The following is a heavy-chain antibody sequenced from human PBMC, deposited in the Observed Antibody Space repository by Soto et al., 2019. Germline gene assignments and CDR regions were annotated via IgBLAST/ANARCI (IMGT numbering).Heavy chain of an antibody. CDR1: GGTFSSYA. D-gene: IGHD6-13*01. CDR2: IIPIFGTA. J-gene: IGHJ6*02. Sequence: ASVKVSCKASGGTFSSYAISWVRQAPGQGLEWMGGIIPIFGTANYAQKFQGRVTITADESTITAYMELSSLRSEDTAVYYCGMSSWYAVYGMDVWGQGTTVTVSS. CDR3: GMSSWYAVYGMDV. V-gene: IGHV1-69*13.